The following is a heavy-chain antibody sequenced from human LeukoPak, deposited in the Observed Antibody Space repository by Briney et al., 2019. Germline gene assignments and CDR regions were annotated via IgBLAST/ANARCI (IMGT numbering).Heavy chain of an antibody. Sequence: SETLSLTCAVSGGSISSGGYSWSWIRQPPGKGLEWIGYIYHSGSTYYNPSLKSRVTISVDRSKNQFSLKLSSVTAADTAVYYCARQGFLTPLDYWGQGTLVTVSS. J-gene: IGHJ4*02. CDR3: ARQGFLTPLDY. CDR1: GGSISSGGYS. CDR2: IYHSGST. V-gene: IGHV4-30-2*01.